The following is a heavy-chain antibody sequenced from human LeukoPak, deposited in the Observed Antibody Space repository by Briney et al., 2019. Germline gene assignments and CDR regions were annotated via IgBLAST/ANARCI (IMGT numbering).Heavy chain of an antibody. Sequence: ASVNVSCKASGYTFTSYYMHWVRQAPRQGLEWMGIINPSGGSTSYAQKFQGRVTMTRDTSTSTVYMELSSLRSDDTAVYYCARDGSGVWFDYWGQGTLVTVSS. CDR1: GYTFTSYY. CDR2: INPSGGST. V-gene: IGHV1-46*01. CDR3: ARDGSGVWFDY. D-gene: IGHD3-10*01. J-gene: IGHJ4*02.